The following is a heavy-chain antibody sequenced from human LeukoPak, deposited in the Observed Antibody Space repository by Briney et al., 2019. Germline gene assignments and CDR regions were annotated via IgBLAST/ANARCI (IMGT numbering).Heavy chain of an antibody. CDR1: GGTFSSYA. D-gene: IGHD3-3*01. V-gene: IGHV1-69*05. CDR3: ATALRYYDFWSGYYTDY. J-gene: IGHJ4*02. Sequence: SVKVSCKASGGTFSSYAISWVRQAPGQGLEWMGRIIPIFGTANYAQKFQGRVTITTDESTSTAYMELSSLRSEDTAVYYCATALRYYDFWSGYYTDYWGQGTLVNVSS. CDR2: IIPIFGTA.